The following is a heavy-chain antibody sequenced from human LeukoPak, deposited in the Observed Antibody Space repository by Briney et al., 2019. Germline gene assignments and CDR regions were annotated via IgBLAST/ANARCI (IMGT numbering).Heavy chain of an antibody. CDR1: GFTFDDYA. CDR3: AKDTSSGWYGGDLDY. Sequence: PGGSLRLSCAASGFTFDDYAMHWVRQAPGKGLEWVSGISWNSGSIGYADSVKGRFTISRDNAKNSLYLQMNSLRAEDMALYYCAKDTSSGWYGGDLDYWGQGTLVTVSS. V-gene: IGHV3-9*03. J-gene: IGHJ4*02. D-gene: IGHD6-19*01. CDR2: ISWNSGSI.